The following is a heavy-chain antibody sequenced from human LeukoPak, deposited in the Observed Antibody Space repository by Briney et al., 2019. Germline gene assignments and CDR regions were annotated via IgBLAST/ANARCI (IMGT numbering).Heavy chain of an antibody. CDR3: AKLGIGYSSSWYDYYYYYMDV. D-gene: IGHD6-13*01. CDR2: ISGSGGST. CDR1: GFTFSSYA. V-gene: IGHV3-23*01. Sequence: GGSLRLSCAASGFTFSSYAMSWVRQAPGKGLEWVSAISGSGGSTYYADSVKGRFTISRDNSKNTLYLQMNSLRAEDTAVYYCAKLGIGYSSSWYDYYYYYMDVWGKGTTVTVSS. J-gene: IGHJ6*03.